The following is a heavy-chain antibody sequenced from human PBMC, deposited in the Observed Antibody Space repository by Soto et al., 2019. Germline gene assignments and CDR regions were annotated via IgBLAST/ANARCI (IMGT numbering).Heavy chain of an antibody. V-gene: IGHV4-34*01. CDR2: INHSGST. Sequence: SGTLSLTCAVYGGSFSGYYWSWIRQPPGKGLEWIGEINHSGSTNYNPSLKSRVTISVDTSKNQFSLKLSSVTAADTAVYYCARGAYYYGSGSYYYYYYYMDVWGKGTTVTVSS. D-gene: IGHD3-10*01. CDR3: ARGAYYYGSGSYYYYYYYMDV. CDR1: GGSFSGYY. J-gene: IGHJ6*03.